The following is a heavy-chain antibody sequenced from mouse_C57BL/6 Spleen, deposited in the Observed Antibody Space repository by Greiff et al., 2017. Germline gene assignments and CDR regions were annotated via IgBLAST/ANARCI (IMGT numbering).Heavy chain of an antibody. CDR2: IRNKANGYTT. D-gene: IGHD4-1*01. CDR1: GFTFTDYY. CDR3: ARANWDYFDY. V-gene: IGHV7-3*01. Sequence: EVQLVASGGGLVQPGGSLSLSCAASGFTFTDYYMSWVRQPPGKALEWLGFIRNKANGYTTEDSASVKGRFTISRDNSQSILYLQMNALRAEDSATYYCARANWDYFDYWGQGTTLTVSS. J-gene: IGHJ2*01.